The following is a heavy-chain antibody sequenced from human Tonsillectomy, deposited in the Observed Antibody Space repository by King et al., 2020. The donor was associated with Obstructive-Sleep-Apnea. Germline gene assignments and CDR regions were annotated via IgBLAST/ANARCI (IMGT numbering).Heavy chain of an antibody. CDR2: ISGSGGST. CDR1: GFTFSSYA. V-gene: IGHV3-23*04. CDR3: AKASTIVVVITTPSDY. D-gene: IGHD3-22*01. Sequence: VQLVESGGGLVQPGGSLRLSCAASGFTFSSYAMSWVRQAPGKGLEWVSAISGSGGSTYYADSVNGRFTISRDNSKNTLYLQMNSLRAEDTAVYYCAKASTIVVVITTPSDYWGQGTLVTVSS. J-gene: IGHJ4*02.